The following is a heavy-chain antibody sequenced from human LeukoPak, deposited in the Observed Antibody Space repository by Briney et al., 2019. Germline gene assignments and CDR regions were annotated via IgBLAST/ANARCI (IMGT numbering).Heavy chain of an antibody. D-gene: IGHD2-2*01. CDR2: ISSSSSYI. J-gene: IGHJ6*03. CDR3: ARGEDIVVVPDYYMDV. CDR1: GFTFSSYS. V-gene: IGHV3-21*01. Sequence: GGSLRLSCAASGFTFSSYSMNWVRQAPGQGLELDSSISSSSSYIYYEDSVKGRFTISRDNAKNSLYLQMNSLRAEETAVYYCARGEDIVVVPDYYMDVWGKGTTVT.